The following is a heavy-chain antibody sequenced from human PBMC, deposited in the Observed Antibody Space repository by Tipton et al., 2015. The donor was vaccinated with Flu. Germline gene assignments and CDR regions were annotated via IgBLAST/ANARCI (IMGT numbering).Heavy chain of an antibody. Sequence: TLSLTCSVSGGSIGSPYCWGWVRQPPGKGLEWIGNICPGSPNYNPSLKSRVTLSVDRSKNQLSLRLTSVTAADTAVYYCARMRARDCTLGVCYLWWFDLWGRGTLVTVSS. CDR3: ARMRARDCTLGVCYLWWFDL. CDR2: ICPGSP. J-gene: IGHJ2*01. CDR1: GGSIGSPYC. D-gene: IGHD2-8*01. V-gene: IGHV4/OR15-8*01.